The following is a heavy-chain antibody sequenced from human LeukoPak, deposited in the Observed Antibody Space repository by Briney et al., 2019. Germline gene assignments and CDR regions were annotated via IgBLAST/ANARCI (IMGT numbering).Heavy chain of an antibody. Sequence: GGSLRLSCAASGFTFSSYAMHWVRQAPGKGLEWVTVISYDGSNKYYADSVKGRFTISRDNSKNTLYLQMNSLRAEDTAVYYCAIAHYSSSWYGSPDYWGQGTLVTVSS. V-gene: IGHV3-30-3*01. D-gene: IGHD6-13*01. CDR1: GFTFSSYA. CDR2: ISYDGSNK. CDR3: AIAHYSSSWYGSPDY. J-gene: IGHJ4*02.